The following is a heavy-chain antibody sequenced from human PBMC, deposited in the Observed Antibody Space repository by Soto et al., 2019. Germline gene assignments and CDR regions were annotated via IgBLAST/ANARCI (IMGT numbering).Heavy chain of an antibody. CDR1: GFTFSSYA. CDR3: ATYDFWSGYYSPDFDY. V-gene: IGHV3-23*01. CDR2: ISGSGGST. J-gene: IGHJ4*02. D-gene: IGHD3-3*01. Sequence: GGSLRLSCAASGFTFSSYAMSWVRQAPGKGLEWVSAISGSGGSTYYADSVKGRFTISRDNSKNTLYLQMNSLRAEDTAVYYCATYDFWSGYYSPDFDYWGQGTLVTVSS.